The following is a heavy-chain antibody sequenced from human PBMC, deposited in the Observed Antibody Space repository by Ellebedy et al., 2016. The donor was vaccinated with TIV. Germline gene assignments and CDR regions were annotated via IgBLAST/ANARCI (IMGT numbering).Heavy chain of an antibody. CDR1: GYTFTSYG. V-gene: IGHV1-18*01. CDR2: ISAYNGNT. Sequence: ASVKVSCKASGYTFTSYGISWVRQAPGQGLEWMGWISAYNGNTNYAQKLQGRVTMTTDTSTSTAYMELRSLRSDDTAVYYCARDRRGYSYGDFDYWGQGTLVTVSS. D-gene: IGHD5-18*01. CDR3: ARDRRGYSYGDFDY. J-gene: IGHJ4*02.